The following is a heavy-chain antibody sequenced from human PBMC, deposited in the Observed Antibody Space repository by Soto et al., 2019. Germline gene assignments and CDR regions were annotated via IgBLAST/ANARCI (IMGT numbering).Heavy chain of an antibody. CDR2: SSAYNGNT. J-gene: IGHJ5*02. D-gene: IGHD6-13*01. V-gene: IGHV1-18*04. Sequence: QVQLVQSGAEVKKPGASVKVSCKASGYTFTSYGISWVRQAPGQGLEWMGWSSAYNGNTNYAQKLQGRVTMTTDTSTSTAHMELRSLRSDDTAVYYCARVQQPVLRGNWFDPWGQGTLVTVSS. CDR3: ARVQQPVLRGNWFDP. CDR1: GYTFTSYG.